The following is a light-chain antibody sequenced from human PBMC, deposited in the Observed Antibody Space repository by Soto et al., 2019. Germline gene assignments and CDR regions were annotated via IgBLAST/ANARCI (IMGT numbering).Light chain of an antibody. CDR2: EVS. V-gene: IGLV2-14*01. J-gene: IGLJ2*01. CDR1: GSDVGNYIY. CDR3: SSYINSITFVV. Sequence: QSALTQPASVSGSPGQSITISCTGTGSDVGNYIYVSWYQQHPGKAPKVMIYEVSNRPSGVSSRFSGSKSGNTASLTISGLQAEDEADYYCSSYINSITFVVFGGGTKLTVL.